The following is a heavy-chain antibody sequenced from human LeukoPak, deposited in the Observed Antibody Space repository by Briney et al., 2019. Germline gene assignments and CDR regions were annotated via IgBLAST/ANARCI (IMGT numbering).Heavy chain of an antibody. CDR1: GFTFSIYG. V-gene: IGHV3-30*03. CDR3: ARHIHGDYSEYYFDY. J-gene: IGHJ4*02. Sequence: GGSLRLSCSASGFTFSIYGMHWVRQAPGKGLEWMAVMSNDGSNKDYADSLKGRFTVSRDNSKNTLYLQMNSLTPDDTAVYYCARHIHGDYSEYYFDYWGQGTLVTVSS. CDR2: MSNDGSNK. D-gene: IGHD4-17*01.